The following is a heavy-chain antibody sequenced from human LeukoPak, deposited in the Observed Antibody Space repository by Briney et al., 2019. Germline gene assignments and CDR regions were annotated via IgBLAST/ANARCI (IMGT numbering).Heavy chain of an antibody. CDR2: ISGSGGST. J-gene: IGHJ4*02. V-gene: IGHV3-23*01. D-gene: IGHD6-19*01. CDR1: GFTFSNFW. CDR3: AKIGQWLVLDY. Sequence: GGSLRLSCTASGFTFSNFWMGWVRQAPGKGLEWVSAISGSGGSTYYADSVKGRFTISRDNSKNTLYLQMNSLRAEDTAVYYCAKIGQWLVLDYWGQGTLVTVSS.